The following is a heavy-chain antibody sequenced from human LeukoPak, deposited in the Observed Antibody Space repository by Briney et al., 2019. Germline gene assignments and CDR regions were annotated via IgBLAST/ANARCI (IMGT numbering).Heavy chain of an antibody. CDR2: ISSSGDYT. J-gene: IGHJ4*02. D-gene: IGHD2-2*01. Sequence: GGSLTLSCTASGFTFSSSAMSWVRQAPGKGLEWVSVISSSGDYTFYADSVKGRFTISRDNSKDTVFLQMNSLRADDTAIYHCAKLGADIVVVPAALYYFHYWGQGTMVTVSS. CDR3: AKLGADIVVVPAALYYFHY. CDR1: GFTFSSSA. V-gene: IGHV3-23*01.